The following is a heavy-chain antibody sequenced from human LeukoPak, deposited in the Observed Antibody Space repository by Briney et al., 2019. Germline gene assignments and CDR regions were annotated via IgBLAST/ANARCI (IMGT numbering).Heavy chain of an antibody. Sequence: SETLSLTCAVSGYSISSGYYWGWIRQPPGKGLEWIGSIYHSGSTYYNPSLKSRVTISVDTSKNQFSLKLSSVTAADTAVYYCARRRLPKYYDFWSGYYTGEYYGMDVWGQGTTATVSS. CDR3: ARRRLPKYYDFWSGYYTGEYYGMDV. J-gene: IGHJ6*02. CDR1: GYSISSGYY. D-gene: IGHD3-3*01. V-gene: IGHV4-38-2*01. CDR2: IYHSGST.